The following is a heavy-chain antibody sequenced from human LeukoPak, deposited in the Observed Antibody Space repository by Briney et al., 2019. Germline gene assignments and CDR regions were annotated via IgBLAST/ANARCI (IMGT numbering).Heavy chain of an antibody. CDR2: IKQDGSEK. CDR1: GGSISSSSYY. Sequence: ETLSLTCTVSGGSISSSSYYWGWVRPDPGKGLEWVANIKQDGSEKYYVDSVKGRFTISRDNAKNSLYLQMNSLRAEDTAVYYCARDRGDGSGPPPYYFDYWGQGTLVTVSS. J-gene: IGHJ4*02. CDR3: ARDRGDGSGPPPYYFDY. V-gene: IGHV3-7*01. D-gene: IGHD3-10*01.